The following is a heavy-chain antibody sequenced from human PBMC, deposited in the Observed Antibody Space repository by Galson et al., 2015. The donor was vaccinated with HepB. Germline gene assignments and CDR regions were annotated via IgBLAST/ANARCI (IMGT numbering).Heavy chain of an antibody. V-gene: IGHV4-39*01. CDR3: ARHRLITTPLGRTWFDP. CDR2: IYYNGST. Sequence: ETLSLTCTVAGGSISSSSYYWGWIRQPPGKGLEWIGSIYYNGSTDYNPSLKSRVTISVDTSKNHFFLKLSSVTAADTAVFYCARHRLITTPLGRTWFDPWGQGTRVTVSS. D-gene: IGHD1/OR15-1a*01. CDR1: GGSISSSSYY. J-gene: IGHJ5*02.